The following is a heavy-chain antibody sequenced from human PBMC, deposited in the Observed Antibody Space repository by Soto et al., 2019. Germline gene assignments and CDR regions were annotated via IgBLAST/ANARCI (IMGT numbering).Heavy chain of an antibody. CDR3: ARGEGITGTTAYYYYYMDV. CDR2: MNPNSGNT. Sequence: GASVKVSCKASGYTFTSYDINWVRQATGQGLEWMGWMNPNSGNTGYAQKFQGRVTMTRNTSISTAYMELSSLRSEDTAVYYCARGEGITGTTAYYYYYMDVWGKGTTVTVSS. CDR1: GYTFTSYD. V-gene: IGHV1-8*01. D-gene: IGHD1-20*01. J-gene: IGHJ6*03.